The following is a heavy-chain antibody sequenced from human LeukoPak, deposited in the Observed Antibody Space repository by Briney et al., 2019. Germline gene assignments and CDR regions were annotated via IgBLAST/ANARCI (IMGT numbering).Heavy chain of an antibody. CDR2: INPNSGGT. Sequence: KVSCKASGYTFTGYYMHWVRQAPGQGLEWMGWINPNSGGTDYAQKFQGRVTMTEDTSTDTAYMELSSLRSEDTAVYYCATGLGGFDWSHPDYWGQGTLVTVSS. CDR1: GYTFTGYY. V-gene: IGHV1-2*02. J-gene: IGHJ4*02. CDR3: ATGLGGFDWSHPDY. D-gene: IGHD3-9*01.